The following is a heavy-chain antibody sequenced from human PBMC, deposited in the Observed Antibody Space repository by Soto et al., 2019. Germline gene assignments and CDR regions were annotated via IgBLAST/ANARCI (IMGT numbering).Heavy chain of an antibody. D-gene: IGHD6-25*01. V-gene: IGHV1-3*01. CDR1: GYTFTSYA. CDR2: LNAGNGNT. J-gene: IGHJ6*02. Sequence: ASLKVSCKASGYTFTSYAMHWVRQAPGQRLEWMGWLNAGNGNTKYSQKFQGRVTITRDTSASTAYMELSSLRSEDTAVYYCARDLAADYYYYYGMDVWGQGTTVTVSS. CDR3: ARDLAADYYYYYGMDV.